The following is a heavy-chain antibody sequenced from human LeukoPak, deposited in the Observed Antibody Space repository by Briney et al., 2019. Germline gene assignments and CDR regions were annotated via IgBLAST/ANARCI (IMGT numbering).Heavy chain of an antibody. D-gene: IGHD1-26*01. CDR1: GGTFSSYA. Sequence: ASVKVSCKASGGTFSSYAISWVRQAPGQGLEWMGWISAYNGNTSYAQKLQGRVTMTTDTSTSTACMELRSLRSDDTAVYYCAREKWELYGIVDYWGQGTLVTVSS. CDR3: AREKWELYGIVDY. CDR2: ISAYNGNT. J-gene: IGHJ4*02. V-gene: IGHV1-18*01.